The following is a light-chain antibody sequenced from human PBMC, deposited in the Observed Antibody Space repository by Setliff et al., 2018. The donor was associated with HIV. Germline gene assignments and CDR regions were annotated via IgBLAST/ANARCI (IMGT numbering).Light chain of an antibody. Sequence: SYELTQPPSVSVSPGQTASITCSGDRLGYDYISWNQQKPGQSPVLVIYQNTKRPSGIPERFSGSKSGNTATLTISGTQAIDEADYYCQTYDISTAWVFGTGTKVTVL. CDR3: QTYDISTAWV. V-gene: IGLV3-1*01. J-gene: IGLJ1*01. CDR2: QNT. CDR1: RLGYDY.